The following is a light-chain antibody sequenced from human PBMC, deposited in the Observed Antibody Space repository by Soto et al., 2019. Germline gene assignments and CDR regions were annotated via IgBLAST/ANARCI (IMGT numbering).Light chain of an antibody. V-gene: IGKV3-15*01. CDR1: QSISSN. CDR3: QQYNDWPLT. CDR2: GAF. J-gene: IGKJ1*01. Sequence: MTQSPSTLSASVGDRVTITCRASQSISSNLAWYQQKPGQAPSLLIYGAFTRATGIPARFSGTGSGTEFTLTISSLQSEDFALYCCQQYNDWPLTFGQGTKVDI.